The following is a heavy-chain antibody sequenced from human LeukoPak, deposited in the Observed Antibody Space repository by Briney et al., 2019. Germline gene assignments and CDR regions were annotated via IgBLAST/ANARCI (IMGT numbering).Heavy chain of an antibody. D-gene: IGHD6-19*01. CDR1: GGSISSYY. V-gene: IGHV4-59*01. CDR2: IYYSGST. CDR3: ARVHRAVAGT. J-gene: IGHJ5*02. Sequence: SETLSLTCTVSGGSISSYYWSWIRQPPGKGLEWIGYIYYSGSTNYNPSLKSRVTISVDTSKNQFSLKLSSVTAADTAVYYCARVHRAVAGTWGQGTLVTVSS.